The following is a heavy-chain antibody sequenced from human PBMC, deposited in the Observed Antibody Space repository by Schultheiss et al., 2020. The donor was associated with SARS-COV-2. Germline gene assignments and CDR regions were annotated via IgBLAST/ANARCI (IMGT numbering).Heavy chain of an antibody. CDR2: ISSSGSTI. CDR3: ARDLMGIQRSGMDV. J-gene: IGHJ6*02. D-gene: IGHD7-27*01. Sequence: GGSLRLSCAASGFTFSDYYMSWIRQAPGKGLEWVSYISSSGSTIYYSDSVKGRFTISRDNAKNSLYLQMNSLRAEDTAVYYCARDLMGIQRSGMDVWGQGTTVTVSS. V-gene: IGHV3-11*01. CDR1: GFTFSDYY.